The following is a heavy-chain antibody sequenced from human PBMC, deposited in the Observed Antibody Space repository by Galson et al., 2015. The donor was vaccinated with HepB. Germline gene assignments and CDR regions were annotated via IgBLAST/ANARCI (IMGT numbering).Heavy chain of an antibody. Sequence: VKVSCKVSGYTFTDYYMHWVQQAPGKGLEWMGLVDPEDGETIYAEKFQGRVTITADTSTDTAYMELSSLRSEDTAVYYCAASSGSDYYYYMDVWGKGTTVTVSS. D-gene: IGHD3-22*01. CDR3: AASSGSDYYYYMDV. J-gene: IGHJ6*03. CDR1: GYTFTDYY. V-gene: IGHV1-69-2*01. CDR2: VDPEDGET.